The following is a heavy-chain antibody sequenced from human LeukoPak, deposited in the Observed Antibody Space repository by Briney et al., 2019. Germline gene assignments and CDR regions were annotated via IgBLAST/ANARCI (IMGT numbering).Heavy chain of an antibody. CDR1: GYTFTNYY. J-gene: IGHJ3*02. CDR3: ARADPFFDSSGYHYAFDI. V-gene: IGHV1-2*02. Sequence: ASVKVSCKASGYTFTNYYIHWVRQAPGQGLEWMGRINPHSGGTNYAQKFQGRVTMTRDTSISTAYMELSRLRSDDTAVYYCARADPFFDSSGYHYAFDIWGQGTMVTVSS. D-gene: IGHD3-22*01. CDR2: INPHSGGT.